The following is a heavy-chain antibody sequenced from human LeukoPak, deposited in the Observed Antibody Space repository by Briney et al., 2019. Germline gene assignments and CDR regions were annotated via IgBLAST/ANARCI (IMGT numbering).Heavy chain of an antibody. V-gene: IGHV1-18*01. CDR3: ARTERRGSRNNGFDR. J-gene: IGHJ5*02. CDR1: GYSFINYG. Sequence: RASVKDSCKTSGYSFINYGINWVRQAPGQGLERMGWIFVANGNTDNAQNVQGRVTMNTDPSTRTALMELRSLRADDTAVYYCARTERRGSRNNGFDRWGQGTLVTVSS. CDR2: IFVANGNT. D-gene: IGHD2-2*01.